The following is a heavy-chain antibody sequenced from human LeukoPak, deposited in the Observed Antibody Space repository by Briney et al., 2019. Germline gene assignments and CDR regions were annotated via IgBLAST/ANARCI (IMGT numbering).Heavy chain of an antibody. CDR1: GGSISSGSYY. V-gene: IGHV4-61*02. Sequence: SETLSLTCTVSGGSISSGSYYWSWIRQPAGKGLEWIGRIYTSWSTNYNPSLKSRVTIPVDASKNQFSLKLSSVPAADTAVYYCARAERVSQWVLEGYYYYYMDVWGKGTTVTISS. J-gene: IGHJ6*03. CDR2: IYTSWST. CDR3: ARAERVSQWVLEGYYYYYMDV. D-gene: IGHD1-26*01.